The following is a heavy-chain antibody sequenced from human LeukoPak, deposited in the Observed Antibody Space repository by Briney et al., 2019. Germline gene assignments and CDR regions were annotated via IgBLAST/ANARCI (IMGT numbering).Heavy chain of an antibody. Sequence: PGGSLRLSCAASGFTFSSHGMHWVRQAPGKGLEWVAVISYDGSNKYYADSVKGRFTISRDNSKNTLYLQMNSLRAEDTAVYYCAKAEPGYSSGWYGYYGMDVWGQGTTVTVSS. D-gene: IGHD6-19*01. V-gene: IGHV3-30*18. CDR3: AKAEPGYSSGWYGYYGMDV. CDR1: GFTFSSHG. J-gene: IGHJ6*02. CDR2: ISYDGSNK.